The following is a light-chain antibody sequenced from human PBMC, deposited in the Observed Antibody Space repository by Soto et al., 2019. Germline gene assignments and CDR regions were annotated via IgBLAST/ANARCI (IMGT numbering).Light chain of an antibody. J-gene: IGKJ1*01. Sequence: EIELTQSPAGLSLSPGDRATLSCRASQSVGSYLAWYQQKPGQAPRLLIYGASTGATGIPTRFSGSGSGTEFTLTISSLESEDFAASCCQQYAYWWAFGQGTKVDIK. V-gene: IGKV3-15*01. CDR2: GAS. CDR1: QSVGSY. CDR3: QQYAYWWA.